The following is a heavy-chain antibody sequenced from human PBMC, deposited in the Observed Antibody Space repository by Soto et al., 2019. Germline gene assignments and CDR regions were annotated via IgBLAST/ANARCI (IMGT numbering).Heavy chain of an antibody. J-gene: IGHJ5*02. CDR2: INHSGST. CDR1: GGSFSGYY. D-gene: IGHD6-13*01. CDR3: ARGGGSSWYGINWFDL. Sequence: SETLSLTCAVYGGSFSGYYWSWIRQPPGKGLEWIGEINHSGSTNYNPSLKSRVTISVDTSKNQFSLKLSSVTAADTAVYYCARGGGSSWYGINWFDLWGQGTLVTVSS. V-gene: IGHV4-34*01.